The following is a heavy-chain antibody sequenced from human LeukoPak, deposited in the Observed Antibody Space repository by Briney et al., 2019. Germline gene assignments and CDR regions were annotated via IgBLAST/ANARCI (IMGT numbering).Heavy chain of an antibody. D-gene: IGHD5-18*01. CDR2: ISYDGTNK. CDR1: GFTFSSYG. V-gene: IGHV3-30*18. Sequence: PGGSLRLSCAASGFTFSSYGIHWVRQAPDKGLEWVAVISYDGTNKYYADSVKGRFTISRDNSKNTLYLQVNSLRTEDTAVYYCAKSGRRGYSYGYRFKYYYDYWGQGTLVTVSS. CDR3: AKSGRRGYSYGYRFKYYYDY. J-gene: IGHJ4*02.